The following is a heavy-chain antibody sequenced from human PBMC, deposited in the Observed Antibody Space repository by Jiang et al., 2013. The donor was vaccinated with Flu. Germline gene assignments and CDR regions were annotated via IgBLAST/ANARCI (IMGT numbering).Heavy chain of an antibody. Sequence: VQLVESGGGVVQPGRSLRLSCAASGFTFSRYGMHWVRQAPGKGLEWVAVIWYVGSNKYYADSVKGRFTISRDNSKNTLYLQMNSLRAEDTAVYYCARGTLIDFDDYTEYFQHWGQG. CDR3: ARGTLIDFDDYTEYFQH. CDR1: GFTFSRYG. D-gene: IGHD4-17*01. CDR2: IWYVGSNK. J-gene: IGHJ1*01. V-gene: IGHV3-33*01.